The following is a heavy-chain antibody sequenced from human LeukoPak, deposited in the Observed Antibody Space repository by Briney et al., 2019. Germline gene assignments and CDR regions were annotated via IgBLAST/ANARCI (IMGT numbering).Heavy chain of an antibody. J-gene: IGHJ4*02. D-gene: IGHD3-10*01. CDR1: GFTFGSYS. CDR2: ISSTSRYI. CDR3: ARCYASGSYGIDY. V-gene: IGHV3-21*06. Sequence: GGSLRLSCAASGFTFGSYSMNWVRQVPGKGLQWVSSISSTSRYIYYADSVKGRFTVSRDSAQNSLSLQMNSLGAEDTAVYYCARCYASGSYGIDYWGQGTLVTVSS.